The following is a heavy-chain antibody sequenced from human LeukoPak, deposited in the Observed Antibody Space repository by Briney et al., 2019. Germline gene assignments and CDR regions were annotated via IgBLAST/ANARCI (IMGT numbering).Heavy chain of an antibody. D-gene: IGHD3-10*01. CDR1: GGSISSYY. CDR3: ARPRASSGAAFDY. V-gene: IGHV4-59*08. CDR2: IYYSGST. Sequence: SETLSLTCTVSGGSISSYYWSWIRQPPGKGLEWIGYIYYSGSTNYNPSLKSRVTISVDTSKNQFSLKLSSVTAADTAVYYCARPRASSGAAFDYWGQGTLVTVSS. J-gene: IGHJ4*02.